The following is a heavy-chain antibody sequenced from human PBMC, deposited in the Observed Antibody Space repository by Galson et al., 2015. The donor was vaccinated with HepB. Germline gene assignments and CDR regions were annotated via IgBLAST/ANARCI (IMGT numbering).Heavy chain of an antibody. D-gene: IGHD3-10*01. CDR3: TTDLYYGSGSPYYYYGMDV. V-gene: IGHV3-15*01. Sequence: SLRLSCAASGFTFSNAWMSWVRQAPGKGLEWVGRIKSKTDGGTTDYAAPVKGRFTISRDDSKNTLYLQMNSLKTEDTAVYYCTTDLYYGSGSPYYYYGMDVWGQGTTVTVSS. CDR2: IKSKTDGGTT. J-gene: IGHJ6*02. CDR1: GFTFSNAW.